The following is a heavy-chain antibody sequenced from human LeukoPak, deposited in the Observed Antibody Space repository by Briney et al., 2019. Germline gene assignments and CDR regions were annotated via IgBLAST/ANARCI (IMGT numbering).Heavy chain of an antibody. CDR3: ARLGAGPTYYDFWSGYSSFYFDY. V-gene: IGHV4-39*01. CDR2: IHYSGNT. Sequence: PSETPSLNCTVSGGSTSSSNFYWGWIRQPPGMGLERIGGIHYSGNTYYNPPLKSRVTISIDTSKNQFSLKLSSVTAADTAVYYCARLGAGPTYYDFWSGYSSFYFDYWGQGTLVTVSS. CDR1: GGSTSSSNFY. D-gene: IGHD3-3*01. J-gene: IGHJ4*02.